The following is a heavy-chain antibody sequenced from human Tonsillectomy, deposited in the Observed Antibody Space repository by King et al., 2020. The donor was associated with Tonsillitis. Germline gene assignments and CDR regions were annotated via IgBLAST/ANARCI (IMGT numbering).Heavy chain of an antibody. J-gene: IGHJ6*02. D-gene: IGHD4-17*01. CDR2: INTIGST. CDR3: ARGGGDYGDLFGYGMDV. CDR1: GFTFSDYY. Sequence: QLVQSGGGLVKPGGSLRLSCAASGFTFSDYYMSWIRQAPGMGLEWVSHINTIGSTYPDSLKGRFTISRDNAKNSLYLQMISLKAEDTAVYYCARGGGDYGDLFGYGMDVWGQGTTVTVSS. V-gene: IGHV3-11*01.